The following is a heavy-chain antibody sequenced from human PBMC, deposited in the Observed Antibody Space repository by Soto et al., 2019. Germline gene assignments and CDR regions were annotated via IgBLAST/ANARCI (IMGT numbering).Heavy chain of an antibody. CDR1: GYPFINFY. CDR2: INPRADST. CDR3: AREFPSTYWFDP. V-gene: IGHV1-46*01. D-gene: IGHD3-16*01. Sequence: ASVKVSCKTSGYPFINFYVHWVRQAPGQGLEWLGNINPRADSTVYAPKFEDGVSMTRDTSTSTVYMELSSLTSDDTAMYYCAREFPSTYWFDPWGHGTLVTVSS. J-gene: IGHJ5*02.